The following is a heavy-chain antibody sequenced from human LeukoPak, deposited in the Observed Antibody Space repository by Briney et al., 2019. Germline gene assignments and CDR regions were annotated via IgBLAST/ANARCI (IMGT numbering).Heavy chain of an antibody. V-gene: IGHV4-4*07. CDR3: ARGVKYYYMDV. D-gene: IGHD3-16*01. CDR1: GGSISNYY. CDR2: IFAFGST. Sequence: SETLSLTCIVSGGSISNYYWSWIRQPAGKGLEWIGRIFAFGSTNYNPSLKSRVTMSVETSKNQVPLKLNSVTAADTAVYYCARGVKYYYMDVWGKGTTVTVFS. J-gene: IGHJ6*03.